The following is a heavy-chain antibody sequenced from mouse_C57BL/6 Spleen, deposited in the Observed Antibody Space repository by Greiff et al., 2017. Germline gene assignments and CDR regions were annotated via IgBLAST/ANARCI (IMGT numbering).Heavy chain of an antibody. Sequence: QVQLQQPGTELVKPGASVKLSCKASGYTFTSYWMHWVKQRPGQGLEWIGNINPSNGGTNYNEKFKSKATLTVDKSSSTAYMQLSSLTSEDSAVYYCARSPYYYGSSLYYFDYGGQGTTLTVSS. D-gene: IGHD1-1*01. CDR2: INPSNGGT. V-gene: IGHV1-53*01. CDR3: ARSPYYYGSSLYYFDY. CDR1: GYTFTSYW. J-gene: IGHJ2*01.